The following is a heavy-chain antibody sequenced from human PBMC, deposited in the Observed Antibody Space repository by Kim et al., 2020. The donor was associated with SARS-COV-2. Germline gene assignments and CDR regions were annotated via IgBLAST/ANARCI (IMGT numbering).Heavy chain of an antibody. Sequence: SETLSLTCAVYGGSFSGYYWSWIRQPPGKGLEWIGEINHSGSTNYNPSLKSRVTISVDTSKNQFSLKLSSVTAADTAVYYCARGPHYYYYYGMDVWGQGTTVTVSS. CDR3: ARGPHYYYYYGMDV. V-gene: IGHV4-34*01. J-gene: IGHJ6*02. CDR1: GGSFSGYY. CDR2: INHSGST.